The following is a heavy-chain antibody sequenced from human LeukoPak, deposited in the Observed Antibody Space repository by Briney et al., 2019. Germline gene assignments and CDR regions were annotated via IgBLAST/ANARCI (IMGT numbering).Heavy chain of an antibody. Sequence: GASVKVSCKASGYTFTGYYMHWVRQAPGQGLEWMGWINPNSGGTNYAQKFQGRVTMTRDTSISTAYMELSRLRSDDTAVYYCARLLPAAIALDAFDIWGQGTMVTVSS. D-gene: IGHD2-2*01. J-gene: IGHJ3*02. V-gene: IGHV1-2*02. CDR2: INPNSGGT. CDR3: ARLLPAAIALDAFDI. CDR1: GYTFTGYY.